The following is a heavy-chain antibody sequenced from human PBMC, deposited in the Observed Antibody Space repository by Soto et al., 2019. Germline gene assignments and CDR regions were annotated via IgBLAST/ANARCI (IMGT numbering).Heavy chain of an antibody. V-gene: IGHV4-39*07. CDR1: GDSISSESYY. J-gene: IGHJ3*02. CDR2: LYHNGNT. Sequence: SETLSLTCTVSGDSISSESYYWGWIRQPPGKGLEWIGNLYHNGNTYYNPSLKSRVTISVDTSKNQFSLKLSSVTAADTAVYYCVRVDDIWGQGTMVTVSS. CDR3: VRVDDI.